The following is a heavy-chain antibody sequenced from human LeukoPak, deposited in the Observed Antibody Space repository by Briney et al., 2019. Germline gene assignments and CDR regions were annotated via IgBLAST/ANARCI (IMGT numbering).Heavy chain of an antibody. D-gene: IGHD6-19*01. J-gene: IGHJ3*02. CDR1: GDTFTSYA. CDR2: INAGNGNT. Sequence: ASLKVSCTASGDTFTSYAMHWVRQAPGQRLEWMGWINAGNGNTKYSQKFQGRVTITRDTSASTAYMELSSLRSEDTAVYYCARVGYSSGWYTYSAAFDIWGQGTMVTVSS. CDR3: ARVGYSSGWYTYSAAFDI. V-gene: IGHV1-3*01.